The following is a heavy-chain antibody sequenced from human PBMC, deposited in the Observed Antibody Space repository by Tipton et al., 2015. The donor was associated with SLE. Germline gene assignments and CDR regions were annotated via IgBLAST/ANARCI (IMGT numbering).Heavy chain of an antibody. D-gene: IGHD2/OR15-2a*01. J-gene: IGHJ3*02. CDR2: IYTSGAT. V-gene: IGHV4-4*07. Sequence: TLSLTCNVSGVSISSSYWSWIRQPAGKGLEGIGRIYTSGATDDNPSPKSRVTMSVDMSKNQIYLKMTSVTTADSAVYFCARVWLNNAFDIWGQGTRVTVSS. CDR3: ARVWLNNAFDI. CDR1: GVSISSSY.